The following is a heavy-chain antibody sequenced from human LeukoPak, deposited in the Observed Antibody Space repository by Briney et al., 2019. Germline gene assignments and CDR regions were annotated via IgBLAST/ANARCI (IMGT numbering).Heavy chain of an antibody. Sequence: GGSLRLSCAASGFPFSTYAMAWVRQAPGKGLEWVSGVSDDGIETYYADSVRGRFTISRDNSNNTVYLQLSSLRAEDTAIYYCAREEVRDYDSSGYDYWGQGTLVTVSS. CDR2: VSDDGIET. J-gene: IGHJ4*02. CDR3: AREEVRDYDSSGYDY. CDR1: GFPFSTYA. V-gene: IGHV3-23*01. D-gene: IGHD3-22*01.